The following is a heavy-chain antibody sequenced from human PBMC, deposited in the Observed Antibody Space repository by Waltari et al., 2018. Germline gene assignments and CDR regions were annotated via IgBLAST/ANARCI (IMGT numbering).Heavy chain of an antibody. CDR2: RKQDGSEK. J-gene: IGHJ3*02. CDR1: GFTFSSYW. CDR3: AREGGGYGYSSSFDAFDI. V-gene: IGHV3-7*01. D-gene: IGHD6-13*01. Sequence: EVQLVESGGGLVQPGGSLRLSCAASGFTFSSYWMSWVRQAPGKGREWVANRKQDGSEKYYVDSVKGRFTSSRDNAKNSLYLQMNSLRAEDTAVYYCAREGGGYGYSSSFDAFDIWGQGTMVTVSS.